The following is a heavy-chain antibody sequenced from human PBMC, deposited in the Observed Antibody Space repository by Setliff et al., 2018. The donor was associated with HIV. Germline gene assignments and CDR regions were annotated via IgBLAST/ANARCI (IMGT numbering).Heavy chain of an antibody. J-gene: IGHJ6*03. CDR2: ISWNSGIM. D-gene: IGHD3-9*01. CDR1: GFIFNNYA. CDR3: VKDGSGTGRNFFYMDV. Sequence: PGGSLRLPCEGSGFIFNNYAMHWVRLRPGKGLEWVSGISWNSGIMDYADSVRGRFIISRDNVKNSLHLQMNSLTSEDTALYYCVKDGSGTGRNFFYMDVWGKGTTVTVSS. V-gene: IGHV3-9*01.